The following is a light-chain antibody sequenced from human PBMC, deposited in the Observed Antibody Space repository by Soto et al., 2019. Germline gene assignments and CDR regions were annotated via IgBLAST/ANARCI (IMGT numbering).Light chain of an antibody. J-gene: IGKJ1*01. CDR1: QSLLYNSNKKNY. CDR2: WAS. CDR3: QQYYNGPWT. V-gene: IGKV4-1*01. Sequence: DIVMTQSPDSLAVSLGERATINCKSSQSLLYNSNKKNYLAWFQQKSGHPPKLLIYWASTRDPGVPDRFSGSGSGTDFTLTVSSLQAEDVAVYYCQQYYNGPWTFGQGTRVEIK.